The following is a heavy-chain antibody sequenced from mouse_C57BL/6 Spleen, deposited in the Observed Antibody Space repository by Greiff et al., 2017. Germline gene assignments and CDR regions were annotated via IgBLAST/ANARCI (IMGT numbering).Heavy chain of an antibody. J-gene: IGHJ2*01. Sequence: VQLQQSGAELVRPGASVTLSCKASGYTFTDYEMHWVKQTPVHGLEWIGAIDPETGGTAYNQKFKGKAILTADKSSSTAYMELRSLTSEDSAFYYCTRWDYGSSYPYYFDYWGQGTTLTFSS. V-gene: IGHV1-15*01. CDR1: GYTFTDYE. CDR3: TRWDYGSSYPYYFDY. CDR2: IDPETGGT. D-gene: IGHD1-1*01.